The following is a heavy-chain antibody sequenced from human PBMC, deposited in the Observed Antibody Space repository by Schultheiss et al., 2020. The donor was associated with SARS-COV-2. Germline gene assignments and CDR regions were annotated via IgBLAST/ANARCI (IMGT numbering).Heavy chain of an antibody. J-gene: IGHJ6*02. CDR1: GFTFSSYS. V-gene: IGHV3-48*04. D-gene: IGHD1-7*01. Sequence: GESLKISCAASGFTFSSYSMNWVRQAPGKGLEWFSYISSSGRTIYYADSVKGRFTISRDNAKNSLYLQMNSLRAEDTAVYYCARDRAELLPYYYYGMDVWGQGTTVTVSS. CDR2: ISSSGRTI. CDR3: ARDRAELLPYYYYGMDV.